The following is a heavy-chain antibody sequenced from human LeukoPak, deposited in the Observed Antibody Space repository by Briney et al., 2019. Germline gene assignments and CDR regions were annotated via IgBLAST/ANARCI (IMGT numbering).Heavy chain of an antibody. V-gene: IGHV3-21*01. J-gene: IGHJ4*02. CDR3: ARDVSYGSEYYFDY. D-gene: IGHD3-10*01. Sequence: GGSLRLSCAASGFTFSSYSMNWVRQAPGKGLEWVSSISSSSSYIYYADSVKGRFTISRDNAKNSLCLQMNSLRAEDTAVYYCARDVSYGSEYYFDYWCQGTLVTVSS. CDR1: GFTFSSYS. CDR2: ISSSSSYI.